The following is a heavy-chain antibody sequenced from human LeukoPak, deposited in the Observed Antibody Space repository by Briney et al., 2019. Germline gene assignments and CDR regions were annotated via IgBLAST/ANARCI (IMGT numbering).Heavy chain of an antibody. Sequence: GGSLRLSCAASGFTFSSYGMHWVRQAPGKGLEWVAVISYDGSNKYYADSVKGRFTISRDNSKNTLYLQMNSLRAEDTAVYYCAKGALGRDWYFDLWGRGTLVTVSS. CDR1: GFTFSSYG. J-gene: IGHJ2*01. CDR3: AKGALGRDWYFDL. V-gene: IGHV3-30*18. CDR2: ISYDGSNK.